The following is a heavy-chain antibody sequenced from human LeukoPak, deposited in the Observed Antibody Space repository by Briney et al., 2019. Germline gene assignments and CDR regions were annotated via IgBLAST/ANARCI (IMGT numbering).Heavy chain of an antibody. Sequence: PSETLSLTCAVYGGSFSGYYWSWIRQPPGKGLEWIGEIYHSGSINYNPSLKSRVTISVDTSKSQFSLRLSSVTAADTALYYCARGPFGGYYDSSASEAFDYWGQGTLVTVTS. J-gene: IGHJ4*02. CDR2: IYHSGSI. D-gene: IGHD3-22*01. CDR3: ARGPFGGYYDSSASEAFDY. V-gene: IGHV4-34*01. CDR1: GGSFSGYY.